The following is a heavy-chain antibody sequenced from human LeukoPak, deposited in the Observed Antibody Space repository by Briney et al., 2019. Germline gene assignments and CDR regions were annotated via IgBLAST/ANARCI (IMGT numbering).Heavy chain of an antibody. CDR2: MNPNSGNT. CDR3: AREIAATDPHFGY. D-gene: IGHD2-15*01. Sequence: ASVKVSCKASGYTFTSYDINWVRQATGQGLEWMGWMNPNSGNTGYAQKFQGRVTMTRNTSISTAYMELSSLRSEDTAVYYCAREIAATDPHFGYWGQGTLVTVSS. J-gene: IGHJ4*02. CDR1: GYTFTSYD. V-gene: IGHV1-8*01.